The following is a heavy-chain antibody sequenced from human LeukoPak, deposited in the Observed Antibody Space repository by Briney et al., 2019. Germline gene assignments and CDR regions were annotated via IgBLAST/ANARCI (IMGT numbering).Heavy chain of an antibody. V-gene: IGHV4-59*01. D-gene: IGHD6-13*01. CDR1: GGSISSYY. CDR3: ARAGYSSLVRVGGAFDI. CDR2: IYYSGST. J-gene: IGHJ3*02. Sequence: SETLSLTCTVSGGSISSYYWSWIRQPPGKGLEWIGYIYYSGSTNYNPSLKSRVTISVDTSKNQFSLKLSSVTAADTAVYYCARAGYSSLVRVGGAFDIWGQGTMVTVSS.